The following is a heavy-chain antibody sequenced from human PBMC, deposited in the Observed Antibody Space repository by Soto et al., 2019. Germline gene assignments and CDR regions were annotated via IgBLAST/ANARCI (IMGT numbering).Heavy chain of an antibody. CDR3: AKSLKNYDFWSGYGYGMDV. Sequence: PVGSLRLSCAASGFTFSSYAMSWVRQAPGKGLEWVSAISGSGGSTYYADSVKGRFTISRDNSKNTLYLQMNSLRAEDTAVYYCAKSLKNYDFWSGYGYGMDVWGQGTTVTVSS. V-gene: IGHV3-23*01. D-gene: IGHD3-3*01. CDR2: ISGSGGST. CDR1: GFTFSSYA. J-gene: IGHJ6*02.